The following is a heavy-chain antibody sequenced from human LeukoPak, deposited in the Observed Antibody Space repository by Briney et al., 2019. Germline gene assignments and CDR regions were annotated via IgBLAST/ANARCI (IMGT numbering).Heavy chain of an antibody. D-gene: IGHD1-26*01. V-gene: IGHV1-69*13. Sequence: VASVKVSCKASGGTFSSYAISWVRQAPGQGLEWMGGIIPIFGTANYAQKFQGRVTITADESTSTAYMELSSLRSEDTAVYYCARVLDSGSYEAGYWGQGTLVTVSS. J-gene: IGHJ4*02. CDR2: IIPIFGTA. CDR3: ARVLDSGSYEAGY. CDR1: GGTFSSYA.